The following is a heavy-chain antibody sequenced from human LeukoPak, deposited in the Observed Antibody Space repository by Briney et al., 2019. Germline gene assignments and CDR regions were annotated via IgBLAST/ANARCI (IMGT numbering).Heavy chain of an antibody. J-gene: IGHJ6*03. Sequence: SETLSLTCAVSGYSISSGYYWGWIRQPPGKGLEWIGSIYHSGSTYYNPSLKSRVTISVDTSKNQFSLKLSSVTAADTAVYYCAGVFSGFDWIYYYYYYMDVWGKGTTVTVSS. CDR2: IYHSGST. CDR1: GYSISSGYY. D-gene: IGHD3-9*01. CDR3: AGVFSGFDWIYYYYYYMDV. V-gene: IGHV4-38-2*01.